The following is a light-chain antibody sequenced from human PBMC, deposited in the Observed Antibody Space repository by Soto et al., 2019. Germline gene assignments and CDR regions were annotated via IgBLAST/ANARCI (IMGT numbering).Light chain of an antibody. Sequence: DIQMTQSPSTLSASVGDGVTITCRASQNISVCLAWDQQRPGKAPKFLVYEASSLETGVPSRFSGSGSGTEFTLTIRSLQPDDSATYYCQQYDSSSPTFGEGPKLEIK. J-gene: IGKJ2*01. CDR2: EAS. CDR3: QQYDSSSPT. V-gene: IGKV1-5*01. CDR1: QNISVC.